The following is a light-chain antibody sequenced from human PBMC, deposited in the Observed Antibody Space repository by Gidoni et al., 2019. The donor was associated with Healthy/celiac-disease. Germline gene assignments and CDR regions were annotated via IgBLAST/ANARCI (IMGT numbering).Light chain of an antibody. CDR3: QQRSNWPSWT. Sequence: ATLSCRASKSVSSYSAWYQQKPGKAPRLLIYEASNRATGIPARCSGSGSGTDFTLTSSSLEPEDFAVYYCQQRSNWPSWTFGQGTKVEIK. CDR1: KSVSSY. V-gene: IGKV3-11*01. CDR2: EAS. J-gene: IGKJ1*01.